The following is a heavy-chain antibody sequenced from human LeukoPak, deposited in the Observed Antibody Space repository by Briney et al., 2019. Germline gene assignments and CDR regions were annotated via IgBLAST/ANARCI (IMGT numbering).Heavy chain of an antibody. V-gene: IGHV3-73*01. Sequence: GGSLRLSCAASGFTFSDSAMNWVRQASGKGLEWVGHIRGKTNSYATAYAASVRGRFTISRDDSKNTACLQMNSLKTEDTAVYYCTGGSGWYSPDYWGQGTLVTVSS. D-gene: IGHD6-19*01. CDR1: GFTFSDSA. CDR3: TGGSGWYSPDY. J-gene: IGHJ4*02. CDR2: IRGKTNSYAT.